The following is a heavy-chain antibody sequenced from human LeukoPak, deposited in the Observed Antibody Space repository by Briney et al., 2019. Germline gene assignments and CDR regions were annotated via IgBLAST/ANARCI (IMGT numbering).Heavy chain of an antibody. CDR1: GFTFSSYS. Sequence: GGSLLLSCAASGFTFSSYSMNWVRQAPGKGLEGVSSISSSSSYIYYADSGKGRFTISRDNAKNSLYLQMNSLRAEDTAVYYCARDRQSGGEIQWGQGTLVTVSS. V-gene: IGHV3-21*01. CDR2: ISSSSSYI. J-gene: IGHJ4*02. CDR3: ARDRQSGGEIQ. D-gene: IGHD3-16*01.